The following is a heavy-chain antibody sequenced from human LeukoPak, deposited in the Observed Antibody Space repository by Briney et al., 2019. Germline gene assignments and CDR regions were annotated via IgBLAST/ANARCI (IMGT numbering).Heavy chain of an antibody. CDR1: GFTFSNAW. Sequence: GGSLRLSCAASGFTFSNAWMSWVRQAPGKGLEWVGRIKSKTDGGTTDYAAPVKGRFTISRDDSKNTLYLQMNSLKTEDTAVYYCTATLSSGWYSLDYWGQGTLVTVSS. D-gene: IGHD6-19*01. CDR3: TATLSSGWYSLDY. J-gene: IGHJ4*02. V-gene: IGHV3-15*01. CDR2: IKSKTDGGTT.